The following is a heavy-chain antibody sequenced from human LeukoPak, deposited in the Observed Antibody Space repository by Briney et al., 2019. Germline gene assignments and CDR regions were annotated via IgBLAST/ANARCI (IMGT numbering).Heavy chain of an antibody. CDR2: IIPIFGTA. CDR1: GATLRGYA. Sequence: SVKVSCKSSGATLRGYAISWVRQAPGQGLEWMGGIIPIFGTANYAQKFQGRVTITADESTSTVYMELSSLRSEDTAVYYCARARVPGYNLMNPFDYWGQGTLVTVSS. V-gene: IGHV1-69*13. D-gene: IGHD1-1*01. CDR3: ARARVPGYNLMNPFDY. J-gene: IGHJ4*02.